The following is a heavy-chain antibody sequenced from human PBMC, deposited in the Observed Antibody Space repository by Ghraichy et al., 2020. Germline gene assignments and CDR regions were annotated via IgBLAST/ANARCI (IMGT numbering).Heavy chain of an antibody. J-gene: IGHJ4*02. CDR3: ARAGVVPAAIRDFDY. CDR1: GGSFSGYY. Sequence: TLSLTCAVYGGSFSGYYWSWIRQPPGKGLEWIGEINHSGSTNYNPSLKSRVTISVDTSKNQFSLKLSSVTAADTAVYYCARAGVVPAAIRDFDYWGQGTLVTVSS. V-gene: IGHV4-34*01. D-gene: IGHD2-2*02. CDR2: INHSGST.